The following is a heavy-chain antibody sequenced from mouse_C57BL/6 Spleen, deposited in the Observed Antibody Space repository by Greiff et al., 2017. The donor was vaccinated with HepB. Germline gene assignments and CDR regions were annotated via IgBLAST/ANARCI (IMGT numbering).Heavy chain of an antibody. V-gene: IGHV1-59*01. CDR1: GYTFTSYW. CDR3: ARGYYYGSSPNYAMDY. CDR2: IDPSDSYT. J-gene: IGHJ4*01. Sequence: QVQLQQSGAELVRPGTSVKLSCKASGYTFTSYWMHWVKQRPGQGLEWIGVIDPSDSYTNYNQKFKGKATLTVDTSSSTAYMQLSSLTSEDSAVYYCARGYYYGSSPNYAMDYWGQGTSVTVSS. D-gene: IGHD1-1*01.